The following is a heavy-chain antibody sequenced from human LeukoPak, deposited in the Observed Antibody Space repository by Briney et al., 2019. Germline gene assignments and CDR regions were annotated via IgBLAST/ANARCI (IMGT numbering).Heavy chain of an antibody. Sequence: PSETLSLTCTVSDVAISSSSYYWGWIRQPPGKGLEWIGSIYYSGSTYYNPSLKSRVTISVDTSKNQFSLKLSSVTAADAAVYYCARSYCSGGSCYFDYWGQGTLVTVSS. D-gene: IGHD2-15*01. CDR1: DVAISSSSYY. CDR2: IYYSGST. J-gene: IGHJ4*02. CDR3: ARSYCSGGSCYFDY. V-gene: IGHV4-39*01.